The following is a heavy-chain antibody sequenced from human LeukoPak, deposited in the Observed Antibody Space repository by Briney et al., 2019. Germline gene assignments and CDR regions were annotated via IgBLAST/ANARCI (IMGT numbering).Heavy chain of an antibody. CDR1: GYTFTVYY. CDR2: INPNSGGT. J-gene: IGHJ4*02. D-gene: IGHD5-24*01. Sequence: GASVTVSFKASGYTFTVYYMHWVRQAPGQGLAWMGWINPNSGGTDYAQKFQGRVTMTRDTSISTAYMELSRLRSEDTAVYYCARVSMATIWFDYWGQGTLVTASS. V-gene: IGHV1-2*02. CDR3: ARVSMATIWFDY.